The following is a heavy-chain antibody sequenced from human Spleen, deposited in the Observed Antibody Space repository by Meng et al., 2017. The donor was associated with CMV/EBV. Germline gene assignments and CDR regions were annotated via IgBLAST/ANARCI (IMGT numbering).Heavy chain of an antibody. V-gene: IGHV1-2*02. D-gene: IGHD2-2*01. CDR1: GYTFTGYY. CDR2: INPNNGGT. J-gene: IGHJ4*02. Sequence: ASVKVSCKASGYTFTGYYMHWVRQAPGQGLEWMGWINPNNGGTKYAQKFQGRVTMTRDTSIGTAYMELSRLRSDDTAVYYCAKDTGVVVPAPNQGFDYWGQGALVTVSS. CDR3: AKDTGVVVPAPNQGFDY.